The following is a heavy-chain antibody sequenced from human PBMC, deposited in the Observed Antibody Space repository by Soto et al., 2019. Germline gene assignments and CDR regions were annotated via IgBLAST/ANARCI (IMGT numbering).Heavy chain of an antibody. J-gene: IGHJ4*02. CDR3: AEILRDGLRTLDY. CDR1: GFTFSSYV. CDR2: ISASGGST. V-gene: IGHV3-23*01. Sequence: EVQMLESGGGLAQPGGSLRLSCAASGFTFSSYVMTWVRQAPGKGLEWVSTISASGGSTYYADSVKGRFTISRDNPKNTLFLQINSLRAEDTALYYCAEILRDGLRTLDYWGQGTLVTVSS. D-gene: IGHD4-17*01.